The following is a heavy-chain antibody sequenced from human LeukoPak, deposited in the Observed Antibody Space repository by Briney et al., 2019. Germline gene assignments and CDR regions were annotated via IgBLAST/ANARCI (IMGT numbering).Heavy chain of an antibody. CDR3: ARLKVHYDILTGYYPDAFDI. J-gene: IGHJ3*02. Sequence: TSETLSLTCTVSGGSISSSNYYWGWIRQPPGKGLEWIGSIYYSGNTYYNPSLKSRVTISVDTSKNQFSLKLSSVTAADTAVYYCARLKVHYDILTGYYPDAFDIWGQGTMVTVSS. CDR2: IYYSGNT. D-gene: IGHD3-9*01. CDR1: GGSISSSNYY. V-gene: IGHV4-39*07.